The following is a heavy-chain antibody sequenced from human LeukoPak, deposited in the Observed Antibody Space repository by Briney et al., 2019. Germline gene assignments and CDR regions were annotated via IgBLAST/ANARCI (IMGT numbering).Heavy chain of an antibody. V-gene: IGHV1-8*01. Sequence: ASVKVSCKTSGYTFTNYDINWVRQATGQGLEWMGWMNPKSGNTRYSQRFQGRVTITRDTSASTAYMELSSLTSEDTAVYYCARGRWSATTASYYLDFWGQGTLVTVSS. CDR3: ARGRWSATTASYYLDF. CDR1: GYTFTNYD. CDR2: MNPKSGNT. D-gene: IGHD5-24*01. J-gene: IGHJ4*02.